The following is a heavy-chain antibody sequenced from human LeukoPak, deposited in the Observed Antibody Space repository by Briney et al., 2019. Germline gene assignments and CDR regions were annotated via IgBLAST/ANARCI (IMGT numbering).Heavy chain of an antibody. J-gene: IGHJ4*02. CDR2: ISSSSSYI. Sequence: GSLRLSCAASGFTFSIYSMNCVRHAPGKGLEWVSSISSSSSYIYYADSVKGRFTISRDNAQYSLYLQMNSLRAADTAVHYCVPEMATIYGYWGQGTLVTVSS. V-gene: IGHV3-21*01. CDR1: GFTFSIYS. D-gene: IGHD5-24*01. CDR3: VPEMATIYGY.